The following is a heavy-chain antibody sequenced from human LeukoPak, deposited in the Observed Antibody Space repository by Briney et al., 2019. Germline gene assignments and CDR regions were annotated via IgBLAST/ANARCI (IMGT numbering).Heavy chain of an antibody. CDR2: IKTDGSQI. CDR1: GFTFSSYW. J-gene: IGHJ4*02. Sequence: GGSLRLSCAASGFTFSSYWMTWVRQAPGKGLEWVANIKTDGSQIYYVDSVKGRFTISRDNAKNSLYLHMNSLTVEDTAVYYCSRDPRNNDYWGQGTLVTVSS. CDR3: SRDPRNNDY. V-gene: IGHV3-7*03.